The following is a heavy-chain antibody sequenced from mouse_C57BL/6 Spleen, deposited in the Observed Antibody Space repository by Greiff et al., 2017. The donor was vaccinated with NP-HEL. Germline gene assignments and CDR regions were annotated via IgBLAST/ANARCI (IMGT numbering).Heavy chain of an antibody. CDR2: ISSGGDYI. V-gene: IGHV5-9-1*02. D-gene: IGHD2-4*01. CDR3: TRGRGFYYDYDGRSAMDY. Sequence: DVMLVESGEGLVKPGGSLKLSCAASGFTFSSYAMSWVRQTPEKRLEWVAYISSGGDYIYYADTVKGRFTISRDNARNTLYLQMSSLKSEDTAMYYCTRGRGFYYDYDGRSAMDYWGQGTSVTVSS. CDR1: GFTFSSYA. J-gene: IGHJ4*01.